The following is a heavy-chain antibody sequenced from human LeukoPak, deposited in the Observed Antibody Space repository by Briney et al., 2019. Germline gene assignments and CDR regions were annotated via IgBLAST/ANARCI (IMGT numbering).Heavy chain of an antibody. CDR3: ARDRGMGYCSSTSCYGSDAFDI. D-gene: IGHD2-2*01. V-gene: IGHV4-31*03. CDR1: GGSISSGGYY. CDR2: IYYSGST. J-gene: IGHJ3*02. Sequence: SETLSLTCTVSGGSISSGGYYWSWIRQHPGKGLEWIGYIYYSGSTYFNPSLKSRVTISVDTSKNQFSLKLSSVTAADTAVYYCARDRGMGYCSSTSCYGSDAFDIWGQGTMVTVSS.